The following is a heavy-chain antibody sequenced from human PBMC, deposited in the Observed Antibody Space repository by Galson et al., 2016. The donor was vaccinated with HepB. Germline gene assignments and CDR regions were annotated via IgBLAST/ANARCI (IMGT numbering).Heavy chain of an antibody. J-gene: IGHJ6*02. CDR3: ARQRYYNFWSSFGPRGAMDV. D-gene: IGHD3-3*01. CDR1: GYSFSSYW. V-gene: IGHV5-51*01. CDR2: VYPGDSDT. Sequence: QSGAEVKKPGGTLRISCQASGYSFSSYWIAWVRQEPGKGLEWVGMVYPGDSDTKYSPSFQGHVTISADASTSIAFLQWSGLKASDTAIYYCARQRYYNFWSSFGPRGAMDVWGQGTTVTVSS.